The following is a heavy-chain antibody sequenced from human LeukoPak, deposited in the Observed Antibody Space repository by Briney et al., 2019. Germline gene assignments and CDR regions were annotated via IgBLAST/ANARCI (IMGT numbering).Heavy chain of an antibody. J-gene: IGHJ4*02. CDR2: INSGGSSI. CDR3: AKVLLWFGELGPFDY. Sequence: GGSLRLSCAASGFTFSSYWMHWVHQAPGKGLVWVSRINSGGSSITYADSVKGRFTISRDNSKNTLYLQMNSLRAEDTAVYYCAKVLLWFGELGPFDYWGQGTLVTVSS. CDR1: GFTFSSYW. D-gene: IGHD3-10*01. V-gene: IGHV3-74*03.